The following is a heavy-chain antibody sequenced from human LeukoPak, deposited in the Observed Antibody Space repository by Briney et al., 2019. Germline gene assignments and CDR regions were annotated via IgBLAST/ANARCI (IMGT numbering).Heavy chain of an antibody. CDR3: ATSHDVKTAPYDL. V-gene: IGHV4-4*09. Sequence: SETLSLTCTVSGGSISSYCWSWVRQSPAKGLEWIGYIFTSGRTDYNPSLKSRVTMSVDTSKNQLSMELRFLTAADTAVYYCATSHDVKTAPYDLWGQGTLVTVSS. J-gene: IGHJ5*02. CDR2: IFTSGRT. CDR1: GGSISSYC. D-gene: IGHD2-21*01.